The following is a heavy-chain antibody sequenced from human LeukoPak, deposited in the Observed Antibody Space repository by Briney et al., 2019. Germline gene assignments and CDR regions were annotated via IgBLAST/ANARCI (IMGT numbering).Heavy chain of an antibody. J-gene: IGHJ6*03. CDR3: TTEFRDIVVVPADHGDYYYYYYMDV. D-gene: IGHD2-2*01. Sequence: PGGSLRLSCAASGFSFSSYWMHWVRQAPGKGLVWVARIKSDGSSTDYADYVKGRFTISRDNAKNTLYLQMNSLKTEDTAVYYCTTEFRDIVVVPADHGDYYYYYYMDVWGKGTTVTVSS. CDR1: GFSFSSYW. CDR2: IKSDGSST. V-gene: IGHV3-74*01.